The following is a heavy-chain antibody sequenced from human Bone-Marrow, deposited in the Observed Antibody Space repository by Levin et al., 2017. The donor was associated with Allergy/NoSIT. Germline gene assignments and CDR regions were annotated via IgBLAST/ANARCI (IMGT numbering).Heavy chain of an antibody. V-gene: IGHV3-48*03. CDR2: ISSSGSTI. CDR1: GFTFSGYE. J-gene: IGHJ6*02. Sequence: PGGSLRLSCRASGFTFSGYEMNWVRQAPGKGLEWISYISSSGSTIYYADSVKGRFTLSRDNAKNSLYLQMNSLRAEDTAVYYGARETVRGVCMDVWGQGTTVTVSS. CDR3: ARETVRGVCMDV. D-gene: IGHD3-10*01.